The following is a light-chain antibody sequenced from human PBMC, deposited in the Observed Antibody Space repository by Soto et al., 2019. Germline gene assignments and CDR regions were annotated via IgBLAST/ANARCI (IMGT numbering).Light chain of an antibody. CDR2: DAS. Sequence: EIVLTQSPGTLSLSPGERATVSCRASQSVASSHLAWYRQKPGQPPRLLIYDASSRATGIPDRISGRGSGTDFTLTISKLEAEDFAVYYCQQYGSAPFTFGPGTKVDIK. V-gene: IGKV3-20*01. J-gene: IGKJ3*01. CDR3: QQYGSAPFT. CDR1: QSVASSH.